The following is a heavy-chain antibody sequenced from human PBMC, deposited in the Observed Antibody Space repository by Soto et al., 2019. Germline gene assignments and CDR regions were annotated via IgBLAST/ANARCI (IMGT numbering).Heavy chain of an antibody. CDR2: IYYSGST. CDR1: GGSISSGGYY. V-gene: IGHV4-31*03. D-gene: IGHD3-3*01. CDR3: ARDYYDFWSGPYYYYAMDV. Sequence: SETLSLTCTVSGGSISSGGYYWSWIRQHPXKGLEWIGYIYYSGSTYYNPSLKSRVTISVDTSKNQFSLKLSSVTAADTAVYYCARDYYDFWSGPYYYYAMDVWGQGTTVTVFS. J-gene: IGHJ6*02.